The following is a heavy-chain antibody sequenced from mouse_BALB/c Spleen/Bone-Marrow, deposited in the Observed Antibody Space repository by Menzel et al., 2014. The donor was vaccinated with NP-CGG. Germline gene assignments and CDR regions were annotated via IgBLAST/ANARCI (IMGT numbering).Heavy chain of an antibody. J-gene: IGHJ2*01. Sequence: VQLQQSGAELVRPGTSVKVSCKASGYAFTNYLIEWAKQRPGQGLEWIGVIYPGSGGTNYNEKFRDKATLTADKSSSTAYMQLSSLTSDDSAVYFCARGTTVYYSDYWGQGTTLTVSS. V-gene: IGHV1-54*01. D-gene: IGHD1-1*01. CDR3: ARGTTVYYSDY. CDR1: GYAFTNYL. CDR2: IYPGSGGT.